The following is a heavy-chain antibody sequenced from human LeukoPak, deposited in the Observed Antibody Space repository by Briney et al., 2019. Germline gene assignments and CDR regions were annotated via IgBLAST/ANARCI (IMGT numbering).Heavy chain of an antibody. V-gene: IGHV5-51*01. J-gene: IGHJ4*02. D-gene: IGHD3-16*01. CDR2: IYPGDSDP. CDR1: GYTFKTYW. Sequence: GESLKISCQGSGYTFKTYWIGWMRQMPGKGLEWMGIIYPGDSDPRYSPSFQGQVTISADTSISTAYLQWSSLKASDSAMYYCVRHGLGSTGFGFDYWGQGTLVTVSS. CDR3: VRHGLGSTGFGFDY.